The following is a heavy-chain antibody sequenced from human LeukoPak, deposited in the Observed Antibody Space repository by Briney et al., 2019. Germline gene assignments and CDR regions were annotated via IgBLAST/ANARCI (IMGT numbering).Heavy chain of an antibody. CDR2: IYTSGST. D-gene: IGHD3-10*01. CDR3: ARGIYYYGSGRGVNWFDP. J-gene: IGHJ5*02. CDR1: GGSISSYY. Sequence: SETLSLTCTDSGGSISSYYWSWIRQPAGRGLEWIGRIYTSGSTNYNPSLKSRVTMSVDTSKNQFSLKLSSVTAADTAVYYCARGIYYYGSGRGVNWFDPWGQGTLVTVSS. V-gene: IGHV4-4*07.